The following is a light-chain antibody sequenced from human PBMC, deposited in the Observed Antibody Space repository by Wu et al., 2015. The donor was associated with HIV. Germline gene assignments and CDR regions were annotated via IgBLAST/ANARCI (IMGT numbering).Light chain of an antibody. CDR3: QQHNSYPRT. J-gene: IGKJ1*01. CDR2: KAS. V-gene: IGKV1-5*03. Sequence: DIQMTQSPSTLSASVGDRVTITCRASQSINSWLAWYQEKPGKAPKLLIYKASTLESGVPSRFSGSGSGTEFTLTISSLQPDDFATYYCQQHNSYPRTFGQGTKVEIK. CDR1: QSINSW.